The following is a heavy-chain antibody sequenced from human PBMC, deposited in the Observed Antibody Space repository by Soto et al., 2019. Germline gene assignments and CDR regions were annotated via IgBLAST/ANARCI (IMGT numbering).Heavy chain of an antibody. V-gene: IGHV4-34*01. CDR3: AAEGYNSGWYGYHY. CDR1: GGSFNGYY. Sequence: SETLSLTCTVSGGSFNGYYWSWIRQSPGKGLEWIGDINHSEYTNYNPSLNSRVTISVDTSRNQFSLKLSSVTAADTAVYYCAAEGYNSGWYGYHYWGQGTLVT. J-gene: IGHJ4*02. D-gene: IGHD6-19*01. CDR2: INHSEYT.